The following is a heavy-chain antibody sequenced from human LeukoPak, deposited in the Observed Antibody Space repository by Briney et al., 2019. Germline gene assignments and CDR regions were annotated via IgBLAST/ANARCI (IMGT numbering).Heavy chain of an antibody. J-gene: IGHJ6*03. Sequence: ASVKVSCKASGYTFTGYYMHWVRQAPGQGLEWMGWINPNSGGTNYAQKFRGRVTMTRDTSISTAYMELSRLRSDDTAVYYCARGYYYDSSGYCYYMDVWGKGTTVTVSS. CDR1: GYTFTGYY. D-gene: IGHD3-22*01. V-gene: IGHV1-2*02. CDR2: INPNSGGT. CDR3: ARGYYYDSSGYCYYMDV.